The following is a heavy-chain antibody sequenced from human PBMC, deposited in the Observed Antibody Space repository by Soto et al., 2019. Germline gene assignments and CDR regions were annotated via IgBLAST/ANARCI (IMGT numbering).Heavy chain of an antibody. Sequence: GASVKVSCKASGYTFTSYGINWVRQAPGQGLEWMGWISAYNGNTNYAQKLQGRVTMTTDTSASTAYMELRSLRSDDTAVYYCAVSGYCSSTSCYRDYGVDVWGQGTTVTVSS. CDR3: AVSGYCSSTSCYRDYGVDV. CDR2: ISAYNGNT. D-gene: IGHD2-2*02. V-gene: IGHV1-18*04. J-gene: IGHJ6*02. CDR1: GYTFTSYG.